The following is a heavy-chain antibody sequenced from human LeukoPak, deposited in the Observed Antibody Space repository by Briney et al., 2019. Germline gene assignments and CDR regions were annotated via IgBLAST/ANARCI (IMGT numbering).Heavy chain of an antibody. D-gene: IGHD1-1*01. Sequence: PGGSLRLSCAASGFTFSNYAMSWVRQAPGKGLEWVSAISGSGVGTYYADSVKGRFTISRHNSKNTVYLQMNNLRAEDTAMYYCARVDTTLSYKLDYWGQGTLVTVSS. CDR3: ARVDTTLSYKLDY. CDR2: ISGSGVGT. J-gene: IGHJ4*02. V-gene: IGHV3-23*01. CDR1: GFTFSNYA.